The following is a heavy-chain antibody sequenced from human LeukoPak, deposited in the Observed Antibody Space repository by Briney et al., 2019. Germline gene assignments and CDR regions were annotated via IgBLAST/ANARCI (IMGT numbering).Heavy chain of an antibody. CDR1: GFTFGDYG. J-gene: IGHJ4*02. CDR3: ARESGYNYPYYFDY. CDR2: INSDGSST. Sequence: PGGSLRLSCAASGFTFGDYGMSWVRQAPGKGLVWVSRINSDGSSTSYADSVKGRFTISRDNAKNTLYLQMNSLRAEDTAVYYCARESGYNYPYYFDYWGQGTLVTVSS. V-gene: IGHV3-74*01. D-gene: IGHD5-24*01.